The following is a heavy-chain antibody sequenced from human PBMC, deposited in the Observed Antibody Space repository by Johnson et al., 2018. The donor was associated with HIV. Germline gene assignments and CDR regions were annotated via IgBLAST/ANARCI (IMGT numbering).Heavy chain of an antibody. V-gene: IGHV3-11*04. CDR3: ARDLTNEYSSSSPV. Sequence: QVQLVESGGGLVKPGGSLRLSCAASGFTFSDYYMSWIRQAPGKGLEWVSYISSSGSTIYYADSVKGRFTISRDNAKNSLYLQMSSLRAEDTAIYFCARDLTNEYSSSSPVWGQGTMVTVSS. J-gene: IGHJ3*01. CDR2: ISSSGSTI. CDR1: GFTFSDYY. D-gene: IGHD6-6*01.